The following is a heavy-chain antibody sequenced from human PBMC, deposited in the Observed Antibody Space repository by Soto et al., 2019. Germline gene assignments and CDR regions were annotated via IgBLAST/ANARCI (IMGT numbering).Heavy chain of an antibody. CDR3: AKGQWELLQAHFDY. Sequence: QVQLVESGGGVVQPGRSLRLSCAASGFTFSSYSMHWVRQAPGKGLEWVAVISYDGSNKYYADSVKGRFTISRDNSKNKRYLQMNSLRAEDTAVYYCAKGQWELLQAHFDYWGQGTLVTVSS. V-gene: IGHV3-30*18. D-gene: IGHD1-26*01. CDR2: ISYDGSNK. CDR1: GFTFSSYS. J-gene: IGHJ4*02.